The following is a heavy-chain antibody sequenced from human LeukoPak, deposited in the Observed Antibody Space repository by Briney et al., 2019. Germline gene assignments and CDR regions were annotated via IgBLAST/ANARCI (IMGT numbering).Heavy chain of an antibody. J-gene: IGHJ4*02. V-gene: IGHV3-23*01. CDR1: GFTFSTYA. CDR2: ITGGGGGT. Sequence: GGSLRLSCAASGFTFSTYAMSWVRQAPGKGLEWVSAITGGGGGTYYADSVKGRFTISRDNSKNTLSLQMISLRAKDTAVYYCAKPFTTWYYFDSWGQGALVTVSS. D-gene: IGHD2-2*01. CDR3: AKPFTTWYYFDS.